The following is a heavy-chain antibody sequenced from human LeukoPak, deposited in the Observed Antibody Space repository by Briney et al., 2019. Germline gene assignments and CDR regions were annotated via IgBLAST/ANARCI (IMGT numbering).Heavy chain of an antibody. CDR3: AAALGRGIVGAADAFDI. Sequence: ASVKVSCKASGFTFTSSAMQWVRQARGQRLEWIGWIVVGSGNTNYAQKFQERVTITRDMSTSTAYMKLSSLRSEDTAVYYCAAALGRGIVGAADAFDIWGQGTMVTVSS. D-gene: IGHD1-26*01. J-gene: IGHJ3*02. V-gene: IGHV1-58*02. CDR2: IVVGSGNT. CDR1: GFTFTSSA.